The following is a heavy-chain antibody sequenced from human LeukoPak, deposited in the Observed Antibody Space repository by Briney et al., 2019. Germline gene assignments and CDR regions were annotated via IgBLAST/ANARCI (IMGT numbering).Heavy chain of an antibody. CDR3: ARDGRYCSGGSCLKH. J-gene: IGHJ1*01. Sequence: SETLSLTCTVSGGSISIGGCYWSWIRQPPGKGLEWIGSIYYRGSTNYNPSLESRVTISVDTSKNQFSLKLSSVTAADTAVYYCARDGRYCSGGSCLKHWGQGTLVTVSS. CDR2: IYYRGST. D-gene: IGHD2-15*01. V-gene: IGHV4-31*03. CDR1: GGSISIGGCY.